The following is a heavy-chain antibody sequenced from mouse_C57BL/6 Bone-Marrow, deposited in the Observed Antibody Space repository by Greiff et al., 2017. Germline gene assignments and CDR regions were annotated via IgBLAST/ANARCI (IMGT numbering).Heavy chain of an antibody. CDR2: IHPNSGST. J-gene: IGHJ2*01. CDR1: GYTFTSYW. V-gene: IGHV1-64*01. D-gene: IGHD2-2*01. CDR3: ARSLWLRRGRGY. Sequence: QVQLQQPGAELVKPGASVKLSCKASGYTFTSYWMHWVKQRPGQGLEWIGMIHPNSGSTNYNEKFKSKATLTVDKPSIAAYMQLSSLTSEDSAVYYCARSLWLRRGRGYWGQGTTLTVSS.